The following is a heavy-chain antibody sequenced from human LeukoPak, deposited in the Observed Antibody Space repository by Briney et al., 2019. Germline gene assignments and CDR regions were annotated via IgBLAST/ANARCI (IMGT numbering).Heavy chain of an antibody. D-gene: IGHD3-10*01. V-gene: IGHV4-59*01. CDR1: GGSISTYY. CDR3: ARQGGVRGYYGSGSYYYDY. CDR2: IHYSGST. Sequence: PSETLSLTCTVSGGSISTYYWSWFRQPPGPGREWIGFIHYSGSTNHNPSLKSGATISVGTSKNQFSLKLSSVTAADTAVYYCARQGGVRGYYGSGSYYYDYWGQGTLVTVSS. J-gene: IGHJ4*02.